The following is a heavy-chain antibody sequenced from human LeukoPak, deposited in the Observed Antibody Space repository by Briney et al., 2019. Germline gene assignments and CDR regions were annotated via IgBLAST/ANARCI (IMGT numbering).Heavy chain of an antibody. J-gene: IGHJ6*02. D-gene: IGHD6-13*01. CDR3: ARDMEQLAGRYYYYYGMDV. CDR2: INPNSGGT. Sequence: GASVKVSCRASGYTFTGYYMHWVRRARGQGLEWMGWINPNSGGTNYAQKFQGRVTMTRDTSMSTAYMELSRLRSDDTAVYYCARDMEQLAGRYYYYYGMDVWGQGTTVTVSS. V-gene: IGHV1-2*02. CDR1: GYTFTGYY.